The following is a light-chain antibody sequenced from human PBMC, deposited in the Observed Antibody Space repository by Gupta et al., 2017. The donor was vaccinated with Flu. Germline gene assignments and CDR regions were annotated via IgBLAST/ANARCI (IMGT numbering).Light chain of an antibody. CDR3: FSYAFSRA. CDR1: SSGVGAYNY. CDR2: EIT. V-gene: IGLV2-11*03. J-gene: IGLJ1*01. Sequence: GQSVAISCAGTSSGVGAYNYVSRYQQLPCKPRQLMILEITIRTSGGPVGFSGSMSGSTASLTIAGSQAEDEDNYYCFSYAFSRAFGTGTKVTVL.